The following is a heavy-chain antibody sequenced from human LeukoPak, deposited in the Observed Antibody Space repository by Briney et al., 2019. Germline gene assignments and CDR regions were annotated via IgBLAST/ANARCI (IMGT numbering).Heavy chain of an antibody. CDR2: TYYRSKWYN. CDR3: ARGGSSWSSGHDY. CDR1: GDSVSSNSAA. D-gene: IGHD6-13*01. J-gene: IGHJ4*02. V-gene: IGHV6-1*01. Sequence: SQTLSLTCAISGDSVSSNSAAWNWIRQSPSRGLEWLGRTYYRSKWYNDYAASVKSRITINPDTSKNQFSLQLTSVTPEDTAVYYCARGGSSWSSGHDYWGQGTLVTVSS.